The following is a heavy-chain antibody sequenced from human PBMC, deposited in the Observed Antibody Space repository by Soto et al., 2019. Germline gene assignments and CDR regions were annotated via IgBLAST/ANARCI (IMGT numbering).Heavy chain of an antibody. V-gene: IGHV3-48*02. CDR1: GFSFSDYS. Sequence: VQLLESGGGLVYPGASLRLSCETSGFSFSDYSMNWVRQAPGKGLQWVSYISSSGDDIHYADSVKGRFTVSRDNAKNALFLQMNSLRDDGSAIYYCARLPKGSLVTAWGQGTLVTVSS. D-gene: IGHD2-21*02. CDR3: ARLPKGSLVTA. J-gene: IGHJ4*02. CDR2: ISSSGDDI.